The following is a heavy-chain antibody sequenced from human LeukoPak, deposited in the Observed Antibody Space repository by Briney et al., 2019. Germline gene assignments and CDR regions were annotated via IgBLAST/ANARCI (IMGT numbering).Heavy chain of an antibody. CDR3: ARADGYNYPFDN. Sequence: PSETLSVTCTVSGGSIGSYYWSWIRQPPGKGLEWIGYIYYSGSTNYNPSLKSRVTISLDTSKNQFSLKLTSVTAADTAVYYCARADGYNYPFDNWGQGTLVTVSS. CDR1: GGSIGSYY. V-gene: IGHV4-59*01. CDR2: IYYSGST. J-gene: IGHJ4*02. D-gene: IGHD5-24*01.